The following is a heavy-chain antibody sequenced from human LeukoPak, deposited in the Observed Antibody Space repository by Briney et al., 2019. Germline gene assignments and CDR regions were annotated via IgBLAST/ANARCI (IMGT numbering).Heavy chain of an antibody. CDR3: ARDFDYFDY. CDR2: IYYSGIT. CDR1: GGSISSGGYY. J-gene: IGHJ4*02. D-gene: IGHD3-3*01. Sequence: SQTLSLTCTVSGGSISSGGYYWSWIRQPPGKGLEWIGYIYYSGITNYNPSLKSRVTISVDTSKNQFSLNLSSVTAADTAVYYCARDFDYFDYWGQGTLVTVSS. V-gene: IGHV4-61*08.